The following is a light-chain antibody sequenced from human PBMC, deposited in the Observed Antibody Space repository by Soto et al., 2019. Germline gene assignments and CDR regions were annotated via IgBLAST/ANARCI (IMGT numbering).Light chain of an antibody. V-gene: IGKV3-20*01. Sequence: EIVLTQSPGALSLSPGEGATLSCRASQAVISGYLAWYQQKPGQAPRLLMYGVSSRPTGISDRFSGSGSGTVFTLTITRLEPEDFALYYCQQYGVPPFNFGQGTKLQIK. CDR1: QAVISGY. J-gene: IGKJ2*01. CDR3: QQYGVPPFN. CDR2: GVS.